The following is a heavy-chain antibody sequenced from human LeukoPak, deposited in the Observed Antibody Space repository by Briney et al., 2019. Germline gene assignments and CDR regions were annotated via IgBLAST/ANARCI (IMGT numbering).Heavy chain of an antibody. CDR1: GDSVSGNSAA. CDR2: TYSRSKWYN. D-gene: IGHD1-14*01. J-gene: IGHJ4*02. V-gene: IGHV6-1*01. CDR3: ARDTGVRPRVAHFDY. Sequence: SQTLSLTCAISGDSVSGNSAAWHWIRQSPSRGLEWLGSTYSRSKWYNDYAVSVKSRITINPDTSKNQFSLQLNSVTPEDTAVYYRARDTGVRPRVAHFDYWGQGTLVTVSS.